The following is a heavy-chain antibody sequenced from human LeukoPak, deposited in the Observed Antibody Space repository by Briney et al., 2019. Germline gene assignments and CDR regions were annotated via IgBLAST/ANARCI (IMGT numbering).Heavy chain of an antibody. V-gene: IGHV3-74*03. CDR1: GFAFSTYL. Sequence: PGGSLRLSCEASGFAFSTYLLHWVHQGPGKGLGWVSRSNTDGSDTTYADSVKGRFIISKDNDKNMQYLQVNGPGPDDTAIYSCARDRIEGGLDVWGQGTAVTVPS. CDR2: SNTDGSDT. J-gene: IGHJ6*02. CDR3: ARDRIEGGLDV. D-gene: IGHD2/OR15-2a*01.